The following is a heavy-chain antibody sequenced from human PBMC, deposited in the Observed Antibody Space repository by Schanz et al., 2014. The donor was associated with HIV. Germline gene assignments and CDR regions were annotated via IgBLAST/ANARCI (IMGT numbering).Heavy chain of an antibody. V-gene: IGHV3-33*01. Sequence: QVQLVESGGGVVQPGRSLRLSCAASGFIFSDYGMHWVRQAPGKGLEWGAVIWYDGSNKYYADSVKGRFTISRDNSKNTLYLQMNSLRAEDTAVYYCARGSGPYYYYYGMDVWGQGPTVTVSS. CDR3: ARGSGPYYYYYGMDV. CDR2: IWYDGSNK. J-gene: IGHJ6*02. CDR1: GFIFSDYG. D-gene: IGHD2-15*01.